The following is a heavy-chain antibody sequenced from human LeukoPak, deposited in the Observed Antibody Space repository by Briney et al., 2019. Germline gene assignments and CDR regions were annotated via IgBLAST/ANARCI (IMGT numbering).Heavy chain of an antibody. CDR2: MNPNSGNT. CDR3: ATAPNYYDSSGYPAQYNWFDP. Sequence: ASVKVSCKASGYTFTSYDINWVRQATGQGLEWMGWMNPNSGNTGYAQKFQGRVTTTEDTSTDTAYMELSSLRSEDTAVYYCATAPNYYDSSGYPAQYNWFDPWGQGTLVTVSS. V-gene: IGHV1-8*01. D-gene: IGHD3-22*01. J-gene: IGHJ5*02. CDR1: GYTFTSYD.